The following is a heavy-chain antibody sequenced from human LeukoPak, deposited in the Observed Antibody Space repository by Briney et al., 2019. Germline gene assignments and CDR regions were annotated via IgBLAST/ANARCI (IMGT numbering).Heavy chain of an antibody. CDR1: GGSISSYY. J-gene: IGHJ5*02. CDR3: ARGSKYNSSWYWFDP. Sequence: SETLSLTCTVSGGSISSYYWSWIRQPPGKGLEWIGYIYYSGSTNYNPSLKSRVTISVDTSKNQFSLKLSSVTAADTAVYYCARGSKYNSSWYWFDPWGQGTLVTVSS. D-gene: IGHD6-13*01. CDR2: IYYSGST. V-gene: IGHV4-59*01.